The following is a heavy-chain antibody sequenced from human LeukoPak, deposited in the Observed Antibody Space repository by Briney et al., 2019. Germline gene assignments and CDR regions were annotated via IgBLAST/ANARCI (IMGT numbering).Heavy chain of an antibody. Sequence: PSETLSLTCAVSGYSISSGYYWGWIRQPPGKGLEWIGDIYHSGSTYYNPSLKSRVTISVDTSKNQFSLKLSSVTGADTAVYYCARGAYSSSSLVWFDPWGQGTLVTVSS. CDR3: ARGAYSSSSLVWFDP. J-gene: IGHJ5*02. CDR2: IYHSGST. D-gene: IGHD6-6*01. V-gene: IGHV4-38-2*01. CDR1: GYSISSGYY.